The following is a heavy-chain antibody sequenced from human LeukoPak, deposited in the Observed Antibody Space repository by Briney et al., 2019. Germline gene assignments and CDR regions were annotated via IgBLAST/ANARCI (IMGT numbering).Heavy chain of an antibody. CDR2: IIPIFGTA. V-gene: IGHV1-69*13. CDR1: GGTFSSYA. Sequence: ASVKVSFKASGGTFSSYAISWVRQAPGQGVEWMGGIIPIFGTANYAQKFQGRVTITADESTSTAYMELSSLRSEDTAVYYFARDRGANGMATMPDAFDIWGQGTMVTVSS. J-gene: IGHJ3*02. D-gene: IGHD5-24*01. CDR3: ARDRGANGMATMPDAFDI.